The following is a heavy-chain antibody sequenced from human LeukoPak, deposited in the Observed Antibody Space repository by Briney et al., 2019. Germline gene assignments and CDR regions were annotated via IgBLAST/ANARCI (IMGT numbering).Heavy chain of an antibody. CDR3: ARFTYYDSSGYTYYFDY. CDR1: GGSISSSSYY. Sequence: PSETLSLTCTVSGGSISSSSYYWGWIRQPPGKGLEWIGSIYYSRSTYYNPSLKSRVTISVDTSKNQFSLKLSSVTAADTAVYYCARFTYYDSSGYTYYFDYWGQGTLVTVSS. CDR2: IYYSRST. J-gene: IGHJ4*02. D-gene: IGHD3-22*01. V-gene: IGHV4-39*01.